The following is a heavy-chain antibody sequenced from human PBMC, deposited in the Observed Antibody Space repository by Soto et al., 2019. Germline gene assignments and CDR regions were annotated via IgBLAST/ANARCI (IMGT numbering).Heavy chain of an antibody. CDR3: ARARTYYFDRSAYDY. D-gene: IGHD3-22*01. CDR2: INPNNGDT. Sequence: ASVKVSCKSSGYTFTGYYMHWLRQAPGQGLERMGWINPNNGDTNYSQKFQGRVTMTRDTPISTAYMELSRLRSDDTAVFYCARARTYYFDRSAYDYWGQGTLVTVSS. V-gene: IGHV1-2*02. J-gene: IGHJ4*02. CDR1: GYTFTGYY.